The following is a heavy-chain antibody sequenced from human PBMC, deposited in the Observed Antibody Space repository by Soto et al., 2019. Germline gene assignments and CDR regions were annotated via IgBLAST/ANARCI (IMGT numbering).Heavy chain of an antibody. CDR3: ARGGNSSSWFDRYYYYGMDV. V-gene: IGHV3-13*01. D-gene: IGHD6-13*01. CDR2: IGTAGDT. J-gene: IGHJ6*02. CDR1: GFTFSSHD. Sequence: GGSLRLSCAASGFTFSSHDMHWVRQSTGKGLEWVSAIGTAGDTYYPGSVKGRFTISRENAKNSLYLQMNSLRAGDTAVYYCARGGNSSSWFDRYYYYGMDVWGQGTTVTVSS.